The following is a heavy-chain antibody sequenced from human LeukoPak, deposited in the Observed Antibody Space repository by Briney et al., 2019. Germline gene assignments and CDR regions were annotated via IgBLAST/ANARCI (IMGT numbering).Heavy chain of an antibody. D-gene: IGHD5-12*01. CDR1: GFTFSDYY. J-gene: IGHJ5*02. CDR2: ISSSGSTI. Sequence: GGSLRLSCAASGFTFSDYYMSWIRQAPGKGLEWVSYISSSGSTIYYADSVKGRFTISRDNAKNSLYLQMNSLRAEDTAVYYCARDSQAGGGYDLGPNWFDPWGQGTLVTVSS. CDR3: ARDSQAGGGYDLGPNWFDP. V-gene: IGHV3-11*01.